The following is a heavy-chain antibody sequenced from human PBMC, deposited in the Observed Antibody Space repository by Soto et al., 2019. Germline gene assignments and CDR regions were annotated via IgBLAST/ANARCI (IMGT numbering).Heavy chain of an antibody. J-gene: IGHJ4*02. CDR3: STDRGSYYDFDY. Sequence: VGSHRHSSTASGFTCINAWMSWVRQATGKGLEWVGRIRSKTDGGTTDYAAPVKGRFTILRDDSINTLYLQMNSLKTEDTAVYYCSTDRGSYYDFDYWGQGTLVTVSS. D-gene: IGHD1-26*01. CDR1: GFTCINAW. CDR2: IRSKTDGGTT. V-gene: IGHV3-15*01.